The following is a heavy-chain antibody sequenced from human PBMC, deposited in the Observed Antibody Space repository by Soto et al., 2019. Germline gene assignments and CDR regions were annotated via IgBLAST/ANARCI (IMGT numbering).Heavy chain of an antibody. CDR3: AKADIAAAGTYYYYGMDV. Sequence: GGSLRLSCAASGFTFDYYTMHWVRQSPGKGLEWVSLISWDGGSTYYADSVKGRFTISRDNSKNSLYLQMNSLRTEDTALYYCAKADIAAAGTYYYYGMDVWGQGTTVTVSS. J-gene: IGHJ6*02. D-gene: IGHD6-13*01. CDR1: GFTFDYYT. CDR2: ISWDGGST. V-gene: IGHV3-43*01.